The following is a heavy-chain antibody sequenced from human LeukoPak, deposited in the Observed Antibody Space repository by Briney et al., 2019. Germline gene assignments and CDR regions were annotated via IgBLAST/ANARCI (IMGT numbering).Heavy chain of an antibody. CDR1: GFTFSSYW. V-gene: IGHV3-7*01. J-gene: IGHJ4*02. Sequence: PGGSLRLSCAASGFTFSSYWMSWVRQAPGKGLEWVANIKQDGSEKYYVDSVKGRLTISRDYAKNSLYLQMNSLRAEDTAVYYCASPGYLRRPMGYWGQGTLVTVSS. CDR3: ASPGYLRRPMGY. CDR2: IKQDGSEK. D-gene: IGHD5-18*01.